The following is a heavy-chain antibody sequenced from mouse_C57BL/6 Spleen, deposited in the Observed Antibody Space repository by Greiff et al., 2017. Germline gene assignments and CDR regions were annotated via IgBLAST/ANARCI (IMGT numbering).Heavy chain of an antibody. J-gene: IGHJ3*01. D-gene: IGHD2-10*02. Sequence: DVKLQESGPGMVKPSQSLSLTCTVTGYSITSGYDWHWIRHFPGNKLEWMGYISYSGSTNYNPSLKSRISITHDTSKNHFFLKLNSVTTEDTATYYCARKGYGNPCAYWGQGTLVTVSA. V-gene: IGHV3-1*01. CDR1: GYSITSGYD. CDR3: ARKGYGNPCAY. CDR2: ISYSGST.